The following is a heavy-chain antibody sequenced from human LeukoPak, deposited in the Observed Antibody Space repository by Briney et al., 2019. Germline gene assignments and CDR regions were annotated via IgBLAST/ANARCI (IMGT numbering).Heavy chain of an antibody. D-gene: IGHD1-26*01. CDR2: IDKKDNFHAT. CDR1: GFTFSGCA. CDR3: TRDSGTYNWLDP. J-gene: IGHJ5*02. V-gene: IGHV3-73*01. Sequence: GGSLRLSCAASGFTFSGCAIHWDRQSSGKGLEWVGHIDKKDNFHATAYAASVQGRFSISRDDSKNTAYLHMNSLKTEDMALYYCTRDSGTYNWLDPWGQGTLVTVSS.